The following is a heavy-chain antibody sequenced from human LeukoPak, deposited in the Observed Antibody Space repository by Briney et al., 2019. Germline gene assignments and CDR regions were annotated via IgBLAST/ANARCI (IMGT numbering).Heavy chain of an antibody. CDR2: IYYSGST. J-gene: IGHJ3*02. CDR3: ARAPGGTGGAFDI. V-gene: IGHV4-59*01. CDR1: GGSISSYY. D-gene: IGHD1-1*01. Sequence: SETLSLTCTVSGGSISSYYWSWIRQPPGKGLEWIGYIYYSGSTNYNPSLKSRVTISVETSKNQFSLKLCSVTAADTAVYYCARAPGGTGGAFDIWGQGTMVTVSS.